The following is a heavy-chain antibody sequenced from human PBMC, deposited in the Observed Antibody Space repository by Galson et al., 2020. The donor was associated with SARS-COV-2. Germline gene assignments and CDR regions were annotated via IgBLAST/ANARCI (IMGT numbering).Heavy chain of an antibody. CDR2: AGSVGDT. V-gene: IGHV3-13*01. D-gene: IGHD1-26*01. CDR1: GFTFSDYD. J-gene: IGHJ3*02. CDR3: TRGQVGNAFDM. Sequence: GGSLRLSCAASGFTFSDYDMNWVRPASGKSLEWVSLAGSVGDTYYLGSVKGRFIISRDNAKSSLYLQMNSLTAGDTAIYYCTRGQVGNAFDMWGQGTLVTVSS.